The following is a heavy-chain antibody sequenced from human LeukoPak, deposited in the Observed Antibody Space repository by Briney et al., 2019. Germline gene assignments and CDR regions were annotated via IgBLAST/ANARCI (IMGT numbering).Heavy chain of an antibody. D-gene: IGHD3-3*01. Sequence: GGSLRLSCAASGFTFSSYAMSWVRQAPGKGLEWVSAISGSGGSTYYADSVKGRFTISRDNSKNTLYLQMNGLRAEDTAVYYCAKEIGYYDFWSGSLASVDYWGQGTLVTVSS. V-gene: IGHV3-23*01. J-gene: IGHJ4*02. CDR3: AKEIGYYDFWSGSLASVDY. CDR2: ISGSGGST. CDR1: GFTFSSYA.